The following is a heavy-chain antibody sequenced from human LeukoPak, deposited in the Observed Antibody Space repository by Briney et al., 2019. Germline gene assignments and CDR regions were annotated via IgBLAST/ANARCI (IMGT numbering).Heavy chain of an antibody. CDR1: GFTFSSYG. CDR2: IYSGGST. J-gene: IGHJ3*02. D-gene: IGHD2-2*01. CDR3: ARELPIVVVPAAINDAFDI. Sequence: GGSLRLSCAASGFTFSSYGMHWVRQAPGKGLEWVSVIYSGGSTYYADSVKGRFTISRDNSKNTLYLQMNSLRAEDTAVYYCARELPIVVVPAAINDAFDIWGQGTMVTVSS. V-gene: IGHV3-66*01.